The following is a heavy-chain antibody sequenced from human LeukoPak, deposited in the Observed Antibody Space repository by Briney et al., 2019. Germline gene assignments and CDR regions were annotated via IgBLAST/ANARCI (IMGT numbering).Heavy chain of an antibody. J-gene: IGHJ4*02. V-gene: IGHV4-4*07. Sequence: PSETLSLTCTVSGGSINSYYWNWIRQPAGKGLEWIGHIQTSGSTKYNPSLESRVTMSIDTSKNQFSLNLYSVTAADTAVYYCATNYTAVSAFDSWGQGTLVTVSS. CDR1: GGSINSYY. CDR2: IQTSGST. CDR3: ATNYTAVSAFDS. D-gene: IGHD6-19*01.